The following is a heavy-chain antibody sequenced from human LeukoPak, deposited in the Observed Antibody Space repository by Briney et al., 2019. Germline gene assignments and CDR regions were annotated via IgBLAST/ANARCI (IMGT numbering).Heavy chain of an antibody. CDR2: FDPEDGET. Sequence: ASVKVSCKVSGYTLTEVSMHWVRQAPGKGLEWMGGFDPEDGETIYAQKFQGRVTMTEDTSTDTAYMELSSLRSEDTAVYYCATVLIYSKGYDAFDIWGQGTMVTVSS. V-gene: IGHV1-24*01. D-gene: IGHD4-11*01. CDR3: ATVLIYSKGYDAFDI. CDR1: GYTLTEVS. J-gene: IGHJ3*02.